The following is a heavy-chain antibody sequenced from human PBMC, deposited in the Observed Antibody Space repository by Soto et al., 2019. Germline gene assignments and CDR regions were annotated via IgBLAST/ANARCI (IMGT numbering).Heavy chain of an antibody. D-gene: IGHD3-10*01. CDR1: GYTFRIYD. V-gene: IGHV3-13*01. CDR2: IGSAGDS. J-gene: IGHJ6*02. Sequence: PGESLRLSCSASGYTFRIYDMHLVLQVTGKGLEWVSVIGSAGDSNYAPSVKGRFTISRENAKNSLYLQMNSLRAGDTAVYYCARGSKGTYGMDVWGQGTTVTVSS. CDR3: ARGSKGTYGMDV.